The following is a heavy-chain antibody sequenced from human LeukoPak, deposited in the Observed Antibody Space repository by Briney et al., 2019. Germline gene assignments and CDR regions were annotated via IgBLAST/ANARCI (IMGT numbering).Heavy chain of an antibody. J-gene: IGHJ4*02. CDR3: AKGHSSSWYRDFYDY. V-gene: IGHV3-9*01. D-gene: IGHD6-13*01. CDR2: ISWNSGSI. Sequence: GRSLRLSCAASGFTFDDYAMHWVRQAPGKGLEWVSGISWNSGSIGYADSVNGRFTISRDNAKNSLYLQMNSLRAEDTALYYCAKGHSSSWYRDFYDYWGQGTLVTVSS. CDR1: GFTFDDYA.